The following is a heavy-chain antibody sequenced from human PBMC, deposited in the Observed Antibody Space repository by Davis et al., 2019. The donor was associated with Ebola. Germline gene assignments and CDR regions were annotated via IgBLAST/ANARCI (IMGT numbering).Heavy chain of an antibody. V-gene: IGHV1-69*13. CDR1: GGTFSSYA. CDR3: ATRVTTVTNPGWFDP. J-gene: IGHJ5*02. Sequence: SVKVSCKASGGTFSSYAISWVRQAPGQGLEWMGGIIPIFGTANYAQKFQGRVTITADESTSTAYMELSSLRSEDPAVYYCATRVTTVTNPGWFDPWGQGTLVTVSS. D-gene: IGHD4-17*01. CDR2: IIPIFGTA.